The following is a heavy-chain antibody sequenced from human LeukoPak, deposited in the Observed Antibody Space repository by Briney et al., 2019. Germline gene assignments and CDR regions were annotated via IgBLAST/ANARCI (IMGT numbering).Heavy chain of an antibody. V-gene: IGHV3-21*01. D-gene: IGHD3-10*01. CDR2: ISSSSSYI. CDR3: ARDRKGGYGSAYYFDY. CDR1: GFTFSSYS. Sequence: GGSMRLSCAASGFTFSSYSMNWVRQAPGKGLEWVSSISSSSSYIYYADSVKGRFTISRDNAKNSLYLQMNSLRAEDTAVYYCARDRKGGYGSAYYFDYWGQGTLVTVSS. J-gene: IGHJ4*02.